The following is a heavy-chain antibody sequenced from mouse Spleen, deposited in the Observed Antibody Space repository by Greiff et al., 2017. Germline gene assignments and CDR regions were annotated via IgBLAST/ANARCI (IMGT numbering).Heavy chain of an antibody. V-gene: IGHV2-2*01. CDR1: GFSLTSYG. D-gene: IGHD1-1*01. CDR3: ARIKLRYSGSAMDY. Sequence: QVQLQQSGPGLVQPSQSLSITCTVSGFSLTSYGVHWVRQSPGKGLEWLGVIWSGGSTDYNAAFISRLSISKDNSKSQVFFKMNSLQADDTAIYYCARIKLRYSGSAMDYWGQGTSVTVSS. J-gene: IGHJ4*01. CDR2: IWSGGST.